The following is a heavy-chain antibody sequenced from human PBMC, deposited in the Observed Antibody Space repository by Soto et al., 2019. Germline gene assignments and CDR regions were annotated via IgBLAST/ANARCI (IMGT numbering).Heavy chain of an antibody. D-gene: IGHD2-15*01. CDR3: AKDVVVVVAATDAFDI. J-gene: IGHJ3*02. V-gene: IGHV3-30*18. CDR1: GFTFSSYG. CDR2: ISYDGSNK. Sequence: QVQLVESVGGVVQPGRSLRLSCAASGFTFSSYGMHWVRQALGKGLEWVAVISYDGSNKYYADSVKGRFTISRDNSKNTLYLQMNSLRAEDTAVYYCAKDVVVVVAATDAFDIWGQGTMVTVSS.